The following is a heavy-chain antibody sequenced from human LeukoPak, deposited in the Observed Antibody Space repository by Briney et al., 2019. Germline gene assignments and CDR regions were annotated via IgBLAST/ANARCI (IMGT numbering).Heavy chain of an antibody. CDR1: GYTFTSYG. CDR3: AREADYGDYVH. Sequence: ASVKVSCKASGYTFTSYGISWVRQAPGQGLEWMGWISAYNGNTNYAQKLQGRITMTTDTSTSTAYMELRRLRSDDTAVYYCAREADYGDYVHWGQGTMVTVSS. V-gene: IGHV1-18*01. D-gene: IGHD4-17*01. CDR2: ISAYNGNT. J-gene: IGHJ4*02.